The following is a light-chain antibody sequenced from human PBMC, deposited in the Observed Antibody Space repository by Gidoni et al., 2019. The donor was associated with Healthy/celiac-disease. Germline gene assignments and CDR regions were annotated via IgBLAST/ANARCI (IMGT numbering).Light chain of an antibody. V-gene: IGKV3-15*01. Sequence: DIVMTHSTATLSVSPGESATLPCRASQSFSRNLAWFQQTPGQAPRHLIYGASTRATGIPARFSGSGSGTEFTLTLRSLQSEDFAVYYCQQYNNWPLTFGGGTKVEIK. CDR3: QQYNNWPLT. J-gene: IGKJ4*01. CDR2: GAS. CDR1: QSFSRN.